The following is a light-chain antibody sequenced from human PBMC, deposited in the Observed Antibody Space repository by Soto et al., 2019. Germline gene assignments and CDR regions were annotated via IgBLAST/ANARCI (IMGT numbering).Light chain of an antibody. V-gene: IGKV1-5*01. CDR1: QCINRW. CDR2: DVS. Sequence: DIPMTQSPSTLSASVGDRVTITCRASQCINRWLAWYQQKPGKAPKLLIYDVSSLQSGVPSRFSVSGSGTEFTLTISILQPDDFATYYCQQYNAYATFGPGTKVDLK. J-gene: IGKJ3*01. CDR3: QQYNAYAT.